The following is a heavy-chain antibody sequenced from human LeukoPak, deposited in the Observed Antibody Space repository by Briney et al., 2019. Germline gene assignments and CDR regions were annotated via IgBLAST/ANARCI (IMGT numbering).Heavy chain of an antibody. CDR3: ASMYSSSWYYFDY. V-gene: IGHV4-39*07. Sequence: SETLSLTCTVSGGSISSSSYYWGWIRQPPGKGLEWIGSIYYSGSTYYNPSLKSRVTISVDTSKNQFSLKLSSVTAADTAVYYCASMYSSSWYYFDYWGQGTLVTVSS. D-gene: IGHD6-13*01. CDR2: IYYSGST. J-gene: IGHJ4*02. CDR1: GGSISSSSYY.